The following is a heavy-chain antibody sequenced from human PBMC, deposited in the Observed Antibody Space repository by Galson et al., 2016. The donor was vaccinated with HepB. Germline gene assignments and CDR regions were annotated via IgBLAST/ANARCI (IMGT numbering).Heavy chain of an antibody. CDR3: ARGDTSMVGIDS. Sequence: TLSLTCTVSGDSISSGGYFWTWIRQHPGKALEWIGNIYFSGRSTYNPSLKSRVLISVDTSKSQFSLKLTSVTAADTAVYFCARGDTSMVGIDSWGQGSLVTVSS. D-gene: IGHD5-18*01. J-gene: IGHJ4*02. CDR2: IYFSGRS. CDR1: GDSISSGGYF. V-gene: IGHV4-30-4*08.